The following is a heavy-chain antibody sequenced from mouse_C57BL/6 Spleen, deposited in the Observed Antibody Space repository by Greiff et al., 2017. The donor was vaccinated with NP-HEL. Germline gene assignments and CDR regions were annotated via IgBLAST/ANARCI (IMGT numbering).Heavy chain of an antibody. D-gene: IGHD2-3*01. CDR1: GYTFTSYW. J-gene: IGHJ4*01. CDR2: INPSNGGT. Sequence: QVQLQQPGTELVKPGASVKLSCKASGYTFTSYWMHWVKQRPGQGLEWIGNINPSNGGTNYIEKFKSKATLPVDNSSSTASMQLSSLTSEDSAVYDCARGNPGDGYPYYAMDYWGQGTSVTVSS. CDR3: ARGNPGDGYPYYAMDY. V-gene: IGHV1-53*01.